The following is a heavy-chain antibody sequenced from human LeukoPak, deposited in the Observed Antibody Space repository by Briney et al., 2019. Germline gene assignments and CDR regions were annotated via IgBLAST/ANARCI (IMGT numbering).Heavy chain of an antibody. CDR1: GFTFDDYA. CDR2: ISWSSRSI. Sequence: GGSLRLSCAASGFTFDDYAMHWVRQAPGKGLEWVSGISWSSRSIAYADSVKGRFTISRDNAKNSLYLQMNSLRPDDMALYYCVKDRTGGDIFTDVFDMWGQGTMVTVSS. CDR3: VKDRTGGDIFTDVFDM. V-gene: IGHV3-9*03. J-gene: IGHJ3*02. D-gene: IGHD2-21*01.